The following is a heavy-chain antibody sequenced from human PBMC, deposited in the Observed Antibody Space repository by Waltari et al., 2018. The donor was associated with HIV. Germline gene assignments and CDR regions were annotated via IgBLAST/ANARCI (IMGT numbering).Heavy chain of an antibody. CDR1: GFTFTNYA. D-gene: IGHD3-22*01. V-gene: IGHV3-23*04. Sequence: EVQLVESGGGLVQPGGSLRLSCAASGFTFTNYAMNWVRRAPGKGLEWVSVISGSVGSTYYAGSVKGRFTISSDNSKNTLYLQMNSLRAEDTAVYYCAKDDSTGSSGYYPFHYWGQGTLITVSS. J-gene: IGHJ4*02. CDR2: ISGSVGST. CDR3: AKDDSTGSSGYYPFHY.